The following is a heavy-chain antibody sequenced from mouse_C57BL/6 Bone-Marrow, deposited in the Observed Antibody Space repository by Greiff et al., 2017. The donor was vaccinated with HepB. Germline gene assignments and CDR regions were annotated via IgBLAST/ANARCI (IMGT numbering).Heavy chain of an antibody. Sequence: VQLKQSGPELVKPGASVKISCKASGYSFTDYNMNWVKQSNGKSLEWIGVINPNYGTTSYNQKFKGKDTLTVAQSSSTAYMQLNSLTSEDSAVYYCAREGNGLRRGFAYWGQGTLVTVSA. D-gene: IGHD2-4*01. J-gene: IGHJ3*01. CDR2: INPNYGTT. CDR1: GYSFTDYN. CDR3: AREGNGLRRGFAY. V-gene: IGHV1-39*01.